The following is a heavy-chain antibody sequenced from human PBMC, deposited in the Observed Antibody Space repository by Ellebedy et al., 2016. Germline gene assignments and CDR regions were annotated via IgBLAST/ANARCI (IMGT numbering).Heavy chain of an antibody. CDR2: MNPNTGNT. J-gene: IGHJ3*02. V-gene: IGHV1-8*02. Sequence: ASVKVSXKASGYTFTSYDINWVRQATGQGLEWMGWMNPNTGNTGCAQQFQGRVIMTRNTSISTAYMEMSSLGSEDTAMYYCARADKTGVKSIWGQGTMVTVSS. CDR1: GYTFTSYD. D-gene: IGHD3-9*01. CDR3: ARADKTGVKSI.